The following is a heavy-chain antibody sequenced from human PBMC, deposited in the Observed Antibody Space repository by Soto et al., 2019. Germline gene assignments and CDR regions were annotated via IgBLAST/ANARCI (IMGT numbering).Heavy chain of an antibody. D-gene: IGHD1-1*01. CDR2: LYDVFGS. Sequence: DVQLVESGGGLIQPGESLRLSCAAFGLTVSGTKYVAWVRQALGKGLEWVSALYDVFGSFYADSVKGRFTTSSDRSKSTVYLQMNDLRPDDTAVYYCASWHEREHAYDVWGQGTTVIVSS. J-gene: IGHJ3*01. CDR3: ASWHEREHAYDV. CDR1: GLTVSGTKY. V-gene: IGHV3-53*01.